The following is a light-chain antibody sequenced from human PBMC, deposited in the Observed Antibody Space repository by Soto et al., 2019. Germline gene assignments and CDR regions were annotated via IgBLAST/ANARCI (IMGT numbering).Light chain of an antibody. CDR2: GAS. CDR3: QQYKNWPHYT. V-gene: IGKV3-15*01. J-gene: IGKJ3*01. Sequence: EIVMTQSPATLSVSPGERATLSCRASQSVSTKLAWYRHKPGQAPRLLIYGASTRATGIPARFSGSGSGREFTLTIPSLQSEDFAVYYCQQYKNWPHYTFGPGTTVDIK. CDR1: QSVSTK.